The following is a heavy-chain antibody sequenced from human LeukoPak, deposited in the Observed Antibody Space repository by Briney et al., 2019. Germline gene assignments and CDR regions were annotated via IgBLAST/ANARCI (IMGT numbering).Heavy chain of an antibody. CDR2: INPSGGST. V-gene: IGHV1-46*01. D-gene: IGHD3-22*01. CDR1: GYTFTSYY. J-gene: IGHJ4*02. CDR3: ARAYQPHSSGYPGVDY. Sequence: ASVKVSCKASGYTFTSYYMHWVRQAPGQGREWMGIINPSGGSTSYAQKFQGRVTMTRDTSTRTVYMELSSLRSEDTAVYYCARAYQPHSSGYPGVDYWGQGTLVTVSS.